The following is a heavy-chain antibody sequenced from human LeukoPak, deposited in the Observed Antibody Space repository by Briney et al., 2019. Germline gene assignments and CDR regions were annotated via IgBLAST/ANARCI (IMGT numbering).Heavy chain of an antibody. Sequence: AASVKVSCKASGYTFTSYDINWARQATGQGLEWMGWMNPNSGNTGYAQKFQGRVTMTRNTSISTAYMELSSLRSEDTAVYYCARDYYDSSGYGTWGQGTLVTVSS. CDR2: MNPNSGNT. CDR3: ARDYYDSSGYGT. V-gene: IGHV1-8*01. CDR1: GYTFTSYD. D-gene: IGHD3-22*01. J-gene: IGHJ4*02.